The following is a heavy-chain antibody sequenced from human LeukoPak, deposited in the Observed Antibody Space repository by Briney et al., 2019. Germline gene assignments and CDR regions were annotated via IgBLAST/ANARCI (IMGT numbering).Heavy chain of an antibody. Sequence: GGSLRLSCAASGFTFSIYGMHWVRQAPGKGLEWVAVIWYDGSNKYYADSVKGRFTISRDNSKNTLYLQMNSLRAEDTAVYYCAREPDYVWGSYRRDPSYYFDYWGQGTLVTVSS. J-gene: IGHJ4*02. V-gene: IGHV3-33*01. CDR2: IWYDGSNK. CDR3: AREPDYVWGSYRRDPSYYFDY. CDR1: GFTFSIYG. D-gene: IGHD3-16*02.